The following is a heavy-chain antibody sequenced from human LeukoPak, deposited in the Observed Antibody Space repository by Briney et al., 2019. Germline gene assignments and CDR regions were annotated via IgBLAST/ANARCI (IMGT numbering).Heavy chain of an antibody. Sequence: PGGSLRLSCAASGFTFSSYWMHWVRQAPGKGLVWVSRINSDGSRTTYADSVKGRFTISRDNAKNTLYLQMNSLRAEDTAVYYCAKDSSDDYGDYDYWGQGTLVTVSS. J-gene: IGHJ4*02. V-gene: IGHV3-74*01. D-gene: IGHD4-17*01. CDR3: AKDSSDDYGDYDY. CDR1: GFTFSSYW. CDR2: INSDGSRT.